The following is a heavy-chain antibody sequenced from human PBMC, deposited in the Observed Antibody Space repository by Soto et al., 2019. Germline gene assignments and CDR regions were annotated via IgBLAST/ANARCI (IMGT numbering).Heavy chain of an antibody. CDR2: IHYSGRT. CDR3: ARGGLAARKGRWFDP. CDR1: GGSINSYY. V-gene: IGHV4-59*01. J-gene: IGHJ5*02. D-gene: IGHD6-6*01. Sequence: LSLTCTVSGGSINSYYWGWIRQPAGKGLEWIGYIHYSGRTNYNPPLKSRVTISIDTPKNQFSMKVNSMTAADTAVYYCARGGLAARKGRWFDPWGQGTMVTVSS.